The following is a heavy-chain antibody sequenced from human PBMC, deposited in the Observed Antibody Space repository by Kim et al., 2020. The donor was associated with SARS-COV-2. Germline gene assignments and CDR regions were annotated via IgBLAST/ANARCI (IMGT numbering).Heavy chain of an antibody. CDR3: ARGHLDPHFDY. Sequence: YHNPSLKDRVHISEDTSKNQFSLRLSAVTAADTAVYYCARGHLDPHFDYWGQGTLVTVSS. J-gene: IGHJ4*02. V-gene: IGHV4-31*02.